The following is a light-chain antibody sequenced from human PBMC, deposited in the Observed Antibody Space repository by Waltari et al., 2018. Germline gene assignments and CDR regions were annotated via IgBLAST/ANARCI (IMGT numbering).Light chain of an antibody. V-gene: IGKV1-5*03. CDR1: QSISSW. J-gene: IGKJ4*01. CDR3: QHSAAYPLT. Sequence: DIQMTQSPCTLSASVGDRVTISCRASQSISSWLAWYQQKPGKAPKLLIYKASSLESGVPSRFRGSGSGTEFTLTISSLQPDDFATYYCQHSAAYPLTFGGGTKVEIK. CDR2: KAS.